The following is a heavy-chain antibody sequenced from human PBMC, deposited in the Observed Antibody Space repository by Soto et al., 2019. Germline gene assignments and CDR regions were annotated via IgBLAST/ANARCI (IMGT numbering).Heavy chain of an antibody. Sequence: EVQLVESGGGVVRPGGSLRLCCAASGFTFDDYGMSWVRQAPGKGLEWVSGINWNGGSTGYADSVKGRFTISRDNAKNSLYLQMNSLRAEDTALYYCARDYYDSSGYYQMGLMNYWGQGTLVTVSS. CDR1: GFTFDDYG. V-gene: IGHV3-20*04. CDR2: INWNGGST. CDR3: ARDYYDSSGYYQMGLMNY. D-gene: IGHD3-22*01. J-gene: IGHJ4*02.